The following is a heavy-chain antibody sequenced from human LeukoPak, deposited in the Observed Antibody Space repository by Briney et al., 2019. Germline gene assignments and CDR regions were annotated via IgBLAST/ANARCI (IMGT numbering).Heavy chain of an antibody. CDR1: GFTFGSYG. D-gene: IGHD2-2*01. Sequence: PGGSLRLSCAASGFTFGSYGMSWVRQAPGKGLEYVSAINSDGSGTYYANSMKGRFIISRDNSKNTLYLQMGSLRPDDTAMYYCASGCKGSSTSCPANYWGQGTLVTVSS. CDR3: ASGCKGSSTSCPANY. V-gene: IGHV3-64*01. CDR2: INSDGSGT. J-gene: IGHJ4*02.